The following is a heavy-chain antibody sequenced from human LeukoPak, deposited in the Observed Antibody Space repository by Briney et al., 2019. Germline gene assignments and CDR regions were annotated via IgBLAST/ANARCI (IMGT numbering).Heavy chain of an antibody. Sequence: GESLKISCKGSGYSINNYWIGWVRQMPGKGLEWMGIIYPADSDIRYSPSFQGQVTISADKSISTAYLQWSSLKASDTAMYYCARQEYCSGGSCYTWFDPWGQGTLIIVSS. CDR3: ARQEYCSGGSCYTWFDP. J-gene: IGHJ5*02. V-gene: IGHV5-51*01. D-gene: IGHD2-15*01. CDR1: GYSINNYW. CDR2: IYPADSDI.